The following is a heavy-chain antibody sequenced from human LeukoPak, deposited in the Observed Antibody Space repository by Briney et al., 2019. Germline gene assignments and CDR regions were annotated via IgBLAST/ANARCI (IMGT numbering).Heavy chain of an antibody. CDR3: AKSYADYYYGMDV. CDR2: ISYDGSNK. Sequence: EGSLRLSCAASGFTFSSYGMHWVRQAPGKGLEWVAVISYDGSNKYYADSVKGRFTISRDNSKNMLYLQMNSLRAEDTAVYYCAKSYADYYYGMDVWGQGTTVTVSS. CDR1: GFTFSSYG. V-gene: IGHV3-30*18. J-gene: IGHJ6*02. D-gene: IGHD3-10*01.